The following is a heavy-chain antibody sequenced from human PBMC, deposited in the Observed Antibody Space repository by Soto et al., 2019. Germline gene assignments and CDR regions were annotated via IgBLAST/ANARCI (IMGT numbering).Heavy chain of an antibody. CDR3: ARYIWKYQGPSDY. CDR2: ISYDGSNK. J-gene: IGHJ4*02. V-gene: IGHV3-30*03. D-gene: IGHD2-2*01. Sequence: QVQLVESGGGLVQPGRSLRLSCAASGFTFSHYGIHWVRQAPGKGLEWLSVISYDGSNKHYADSVKGRFTVSRDNSKNTLYLKMNRLRAEDTAVYFCARYIWKYQGPSDYWGPGPLVTVSS. CDR1: GFTFSHYG.